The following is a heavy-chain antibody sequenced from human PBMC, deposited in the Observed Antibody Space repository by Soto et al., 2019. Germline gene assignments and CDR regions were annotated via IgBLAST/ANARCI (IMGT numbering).Heavy chain of an antibody. D-gene: IGHD1-26*01. CDR3: ARDLGEAGGISYHYGMDV. Sequence: PGGSLRLSCAASGFTFSSYSMNWVRQAPGKGLEWVSSISSSSSYIYYADSVKGRFTISRDNAKNSLDLQMKSLRAEDTAVYYCARDLGEAGGISYHYGMDVWGQGTTVTVSS. V-gene: IGHV3-21*01. J-gene: IGHJ6*02. CDR1: GFTFSSYS. CDR2: ISSSSSYI.